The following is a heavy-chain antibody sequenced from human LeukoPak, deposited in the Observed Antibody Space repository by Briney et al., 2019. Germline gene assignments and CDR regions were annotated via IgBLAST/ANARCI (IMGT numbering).Heavy chain of an antibody. CDR3: AKGDNYKPLYFDN. Sequence: GGSLRLSCVASGFRFSDFGMHWVRQAPGKGLEWVAVIFYDRGKKFYADSVAGRFTISSDNSKNTLYLQMNSLRDEDTAVYYCAKGDNYKPLYFDNWGQGSLVTVSA. D-gene: IGHD1-20*01. CDR1: GFRFSDFG. CDR2: IFYDRGKK. J-gene: IGHJ4*02. V-gene: IGHV3-33*06.